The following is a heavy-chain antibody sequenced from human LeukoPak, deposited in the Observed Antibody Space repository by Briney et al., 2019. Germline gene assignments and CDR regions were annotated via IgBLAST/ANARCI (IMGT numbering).Heavy chain of an antibody. J-gene: IGHJ5*02. CDR1: GYTFTGYY. CDR2: ISPNSDVT. D-gene: IGHD3-16*01. CDR3: AREVDYDYVWGSYSPGYNWFDP. V-gene: IGHV1-2*02. Sequence: GASVKVSCKASGYTFTGYYVHWVRQAPGQGLEWMGWISPNSDVTNYAQKFQGRVTMIRDTSISTAYMVLSRLRSDAAAVYYCAREVDYDYVWGSYSPGYNWFDPWGQGPLVTVPS.